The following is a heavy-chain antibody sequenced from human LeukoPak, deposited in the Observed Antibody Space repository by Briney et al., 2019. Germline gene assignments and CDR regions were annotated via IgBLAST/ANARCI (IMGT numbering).Heavy chain of an antibody. CDR1: GYSISSGYY. V-gene: IGHV4-38-2*02. D-gene: IGHD5-24*01. CDR2: IYHSGST. CDR3: ARARREMVDY. J-gene: IGHJ4*02. Sequence: PSETLSLTCTVSGYSISSGYYWGWIRQPPGKGLEWIGSIYHSGSTYYNPSLKSRVTILVDTSKNQLSLKLSSVTAADTAVYHCARARREMVDYWGQGTLVTVSS.